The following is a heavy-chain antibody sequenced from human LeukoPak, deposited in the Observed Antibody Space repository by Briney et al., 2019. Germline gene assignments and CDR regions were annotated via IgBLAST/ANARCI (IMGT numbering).Heavy chain of an antibody. V-gene: IGHV3-7*01. CDR2: IKQDGSEK. D-gene: IGHD5-18*01. CDR3: SRVGSTYGYNY. Sequence: GGSLRLSCAASGFTFSSYWMSWVRQAPGKGLEWVANIKQDGSEKNYVDSVKGRFTISRDNAKNSLYLQMNSLGAEDTAVYYCSRVGSTYGYNYWGQGTLVTVSS. CDR1: GFTFSSYW. J-gene: IGHJ4*02.